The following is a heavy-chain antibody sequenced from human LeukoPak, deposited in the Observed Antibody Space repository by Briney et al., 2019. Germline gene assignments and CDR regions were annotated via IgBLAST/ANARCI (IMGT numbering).Heavy chain of an antibody. CDR3: AKSHLLVTAAGIFDY. D-gene: IGHD6-13*01. Sequence: SGGSLRLSCAASGFPFSSYAMSWVRQAPGKGLEWVSGITGSGDRTYYADSVKGRFTISRDSSKSTLYLQMHSLRAGDTAIYYCAKSHLLVTAAGIFDYWGQGTLVTVSS. V-gene: IGHV3-23*01. CDR2: ITGSGDRT. J-gene: IGHJ4*02. CDR1: GFPFSSYA.